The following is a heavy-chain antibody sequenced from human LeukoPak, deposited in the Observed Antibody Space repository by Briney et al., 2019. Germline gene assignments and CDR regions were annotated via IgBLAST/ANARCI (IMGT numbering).Heavy chain of an antibody. CDR1: GYTFNNYD. CDR2: MNPNTGNT. Sequence: ASVKVSCKASGYTFNNYDINWVRQATGQGLEWMGWMNPNTGNTGYGERFQGRVTMTRDNSISTAYMELSSLRSEDTAVYYCARGATASWFDPWGQGTLVTVSS. D-gene: IGHD1-26*01. CDR3: ARGATASWFDP. V-gene: IGHV1-8*01. J-gene: IGHJ5*02.